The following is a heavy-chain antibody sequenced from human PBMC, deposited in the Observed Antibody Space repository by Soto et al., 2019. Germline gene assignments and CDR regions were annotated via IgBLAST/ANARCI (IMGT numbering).Heavy chain of an antibody. D-gene: IGHD3-22*01. CDR1: GDSITSAGYY. CDR2: MYHSGTT. V-gene: IGHV4-31*03. Sequence: QVQLQESGPGLVKPSETLSLTCTVSGDSITSAGYYWSWIRQHPGKGLEWFGYMYHSGTTYYNPCLSSRVTISVDTSKNQFSLKLTSVTAADTAMYYCARYKGDTRLFDPWGRGTLVTVSS. CDR3: ARYKGDTRLFDP. J-gene: IGHJ5*02.